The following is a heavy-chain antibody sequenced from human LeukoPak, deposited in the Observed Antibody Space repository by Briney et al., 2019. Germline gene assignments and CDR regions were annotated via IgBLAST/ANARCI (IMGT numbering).Heavy chain of an antibody. Sequence: GGSLRLSCAASGFTLSSDWMSWVRQAPGKGLEWGANIKQDGSEKSYVDSVKGRFTISRDNAKNSLYLQMNSLRAEDTAVYYCAREFGREYYYMDVWGKGTTVTVSS. V-gene: IGHV3-7*01. J-gene: IGHJ6*03. CDR1: GFTLSSDW. CDR2: IKQDGSEK. CDR3: AREFGREYYYMDV. D-gene: IGHD3-16*01.